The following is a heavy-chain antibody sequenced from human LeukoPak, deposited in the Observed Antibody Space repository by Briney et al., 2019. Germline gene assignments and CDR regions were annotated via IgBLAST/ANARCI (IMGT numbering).Heavy chain of an antibody. CDR2: IYSGGST. D-gene: IGHD6-19*01. V-gene: IGHV3-53*01. CDR1: GFTVSGNY. Sequence: PGGSLRLSCAASGFTVSGNYMSWVRQAPGKGLEWVSLIYSGGSTYYADSVKGRFTISRDNSKNTLYLQMNSLRAEDTAVYYCARLTYRVSSGWYNGYFDYWGQGTLVTVSS. CDR3: ARLTYRVSSGWYNGYFDY. J-gene: IGHJ4*02.